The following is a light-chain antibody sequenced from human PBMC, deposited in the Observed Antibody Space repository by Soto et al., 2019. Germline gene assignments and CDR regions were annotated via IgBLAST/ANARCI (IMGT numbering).Light chain of an antibody. CDR2: KAS. J-gene: IGKJ2*02. Sequence: DIQMTQSPSTLSASVGDRVTITCRASQSISTWLAWYQQKPGKAPKLLIYKASSLETGVLSRFSGSGSGTEFTLTISSLQPDDFATYYCQQYNSYSPWTFGQGTKLEIK. CDR3: QQYNSYSPWT. V-gene: IGKV1-5*03. CDR1: QSISTW.